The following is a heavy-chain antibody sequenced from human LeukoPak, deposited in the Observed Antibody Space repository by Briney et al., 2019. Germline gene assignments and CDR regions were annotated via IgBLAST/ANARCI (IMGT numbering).Heavy chain of an antibody. CDR3: ARGGGYDSGYPRYFDL. V-gene: IGHV3-11*01. D-gene: IGHD3-9*01. CDR2: ISSPGSTT. J-gene: IGHJ2*01. Sequence: GGSLRLSCAASGFSFSDYYMSWIRQAPGKGLEWVSWVSFISSPGSTTYYADSVKGRFTISRDNAKNSLYLQMNGLSAGDTAVYYCARGGGYDSGYPRYFDLWGRGTLVTVSS. CDR1: GFSFSDYY.